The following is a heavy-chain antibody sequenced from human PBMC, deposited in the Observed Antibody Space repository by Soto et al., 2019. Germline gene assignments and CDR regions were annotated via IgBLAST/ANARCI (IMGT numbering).Heavy chain of an antibody. D-gene: IGHD3-10*01. J-gene: IGHJ1*01. CDR2: INPNSGGT. CDR3: ATPPPLRGAMITNINFAF. Sequence: ASVKGSCKGAGYAFSGDYRHWVRQAPGQGLEWMGWINPNSGGTNYAQKFQGRVTVTEDTVTDTAYMELSGLKSDDTAVYYCATPPPLRGAMITNINFAFRGNGTPVPGSS. CDR1: GYAFSGDY. V-gene: IGHV1-2*02.